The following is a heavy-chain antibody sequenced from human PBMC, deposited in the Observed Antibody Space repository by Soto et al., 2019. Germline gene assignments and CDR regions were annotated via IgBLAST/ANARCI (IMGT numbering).Heavy chain of an antibody. CDR2: IKSKTDGGTT. Sequence: PGGSLRLSCAASGFTFSNAWMSWVRQAPGKGLEWVGRIKSKTDGGTTDYAAPVKGRFTISRDDSKNTLYLQMNSLKTEDTAVYYCTTDAIFGVVIYYYYYGMDVWGQGTTVTVSS. CDR3: TTDAIFGVVIYYYYYGMDV. J-gene: IGHJ6*02. V-gene: IGHV3-15*01. CDR1: GFTFSNAW. D-gene: IGHD3-3*01.